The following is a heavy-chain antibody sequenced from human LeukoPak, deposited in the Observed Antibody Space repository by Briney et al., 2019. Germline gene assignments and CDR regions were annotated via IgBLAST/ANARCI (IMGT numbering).Heavy chain of an antibody. CDR1: GGSISSYY. Sequence: SETLSLTCTVSGGSISSYYWSWIRQPPGKGLGWIGYIYYSGSTNYNPSLKSRVPISVDTSKNQFSLKRRSVTAAETAVYYCARVVDGYKSGFDYWGEGTLLSVPS. CDR3: ARVVDGYKSGFDY. V-gene: IGHV4-59*01. D-gene: IGHD5-24*01. CDR2: IYYSGST. J-gene: IGHJ4*02.